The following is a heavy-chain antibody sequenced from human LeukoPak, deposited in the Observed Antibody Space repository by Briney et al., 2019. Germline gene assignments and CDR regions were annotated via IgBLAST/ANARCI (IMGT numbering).Heavy chain of an antibody. V-gene: IGHV3-30*04. CDR2: ISYDGSNK. CDR1: GFTFSSYA. D-gene: IGHD3-10*01. CDR3: ARGSRGRPRGVILNYYGMDV. Sequence: GRSLRLSCAASGFTFSSYAMHWVRQAPGKGLEWVAVISYDGSNKYYADSVRGRFTISRDNSKNTLYLQMNSLRAEDTAVYYCARGSRGRPRGVILNYYGMDVWGKGTTVTVSS. J-gene: IGHJ6*04.